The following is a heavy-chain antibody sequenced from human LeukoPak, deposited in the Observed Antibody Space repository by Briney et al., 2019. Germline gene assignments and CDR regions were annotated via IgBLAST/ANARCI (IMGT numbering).Heavy chain of an antibody. Sequence: TPSETLSLTCTVSGGSISSYYWSWVRQPPGKGLEWIGEVYPSGSTNYNPSLKSRVTLSIDKSKNQFSLKLTSVTAADTAVYYCARGSSGSLDYWGQGTLVTVSS. V-gene: IGHV4-4*02. CDR3: ARGSSGSLDY. CDR2: VYPSGST. CDR1: GGSISSYY. D-gene: IGHD3-10*01. J-gene: IGHJ4*02.